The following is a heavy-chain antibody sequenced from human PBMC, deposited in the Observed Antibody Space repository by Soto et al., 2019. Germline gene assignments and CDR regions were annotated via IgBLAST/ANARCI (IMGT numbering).Heavy chain of an antibody. J-gene: IGHJ4*02. D-gene: IGHD5-12*01. CDR1: GFTVRANY. CDR3: HGYGY. CDR2: IYSGDTT. V-gene: IGHV3-53*01. Sequence: EVQLVESGGGLIQPGGSLRLSCAVSGFTVRANYMSWVRQAPGKGLEWVSVIYSGDTTYYADSVKGRFIISRDISKNNLYLQMNILRAADTAVYYCHGYGYWGQGTLVTVSS.